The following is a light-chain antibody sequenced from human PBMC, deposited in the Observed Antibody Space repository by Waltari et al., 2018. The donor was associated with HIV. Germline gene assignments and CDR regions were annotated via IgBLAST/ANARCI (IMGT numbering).Light chain of an antibody. CDR2: QDT. CDR3: CSYAGRNTYV. CDR1: RSDVGAYNL. Sequence: QSVLTQPASVSGSPAQSITISCSGTRSDVGAYNLVSWYRQNPGKATQVIIFQDTKRPSGISDRFSGSKSGKTASLTISGLRLEDQGNYYCCSYAGRNTYVFGSGTEVSVL. V-gene: IGLV2-23*01. J-gene: IGLJ1*01.